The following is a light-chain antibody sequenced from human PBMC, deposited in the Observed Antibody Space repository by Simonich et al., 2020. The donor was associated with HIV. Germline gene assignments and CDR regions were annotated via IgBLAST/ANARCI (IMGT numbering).Light chain of an antibody. CDR1: QSVSSY. CDR3: QQRSDWPGT. V-gene: IGKV3-11*01. J-gene: IGKJ2*01. Sequence: EIVLTQSPATLSLSPGERATLSCGASQSVSSYLAWYQQKPGQAPRLLIYDASNRATDIPARFSGSGSGTDFTLTISSLEPEDFAVYYCQQRSDWPGTFGQGTKLEIK. CDR2: DAS.